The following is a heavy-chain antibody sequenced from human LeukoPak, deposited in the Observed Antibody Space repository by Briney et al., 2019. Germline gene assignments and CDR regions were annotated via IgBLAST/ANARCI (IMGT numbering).Heavy chain of an antibody. CDR1: GYSFPSYW. CDR2: IYPGDSDT. D-gene: IGHD1-26*01. Sequence: GESLKISCKGSGYSFPSYWIGWVRQMPGKGLEWMGIIYPGDSDTRYSPSLQGQVTISADKSISTAYLQWSSLKASDTAMYYCARQMYSGTYSSFDYWAREPWSPSPQ. J-gene: IGHJ4*02. V-gene: IGHV5-51*01. CDR3: ARQMYSGTYSSFDY.